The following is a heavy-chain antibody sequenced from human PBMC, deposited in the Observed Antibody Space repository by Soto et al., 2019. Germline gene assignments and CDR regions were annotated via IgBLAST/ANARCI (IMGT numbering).Heavy chain of an antibody. Sequence: QVQLQESGPGLVKPSETLSLTCTVSGGSISSYYWSWIRQPPGKGLEWIGYIYYSGSTNYNPSLKGRVTISVETSKNQFSLKLSSVTAAATAVYYCARRYGSCFDYWRQGTLVTVSS. V-gene: IGHV4-59*08. CDR1: GGSISSYY. CDR3: ARRYGSCFDY. D-gene: IGHD5-18*01. CDR2: IYYSGST. J-gene: IGHJ4*02.